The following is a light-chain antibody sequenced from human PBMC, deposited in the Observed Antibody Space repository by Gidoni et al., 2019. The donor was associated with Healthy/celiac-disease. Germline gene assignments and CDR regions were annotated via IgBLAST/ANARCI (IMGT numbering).Light chain of an antibody. CDR2: DAS. CDR1: QSVSSY. J-gene: IGKJ2*01. Sequence: ILLTQSPPTLSLSPGERPTLSGRVSQSVSSYFAWYQQQHGQAPGLRNYDASNRATGIPARFSGSGSGTDFTLTISNLEPEDFAVYYCQQRSNWPPYTFGQGTKLGMK. V-gene: IGKV3-11*01. CDR3: QQRSNWPPYT.